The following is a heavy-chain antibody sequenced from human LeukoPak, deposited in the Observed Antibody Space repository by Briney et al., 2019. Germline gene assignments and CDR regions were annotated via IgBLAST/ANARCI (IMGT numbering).Heavy chain of an antibody. CDR2: IIPIFGTA. V-gene: IGHV1-69*13. D-gene: IGHD3-9*01. J-gene: IGHJ6*02. CDR1: GGTFISYA. Sequence: SVKVSCKASGGTFISYAISWVRQAPGQGLEWMGGIIPIFGTANYAQKFQGRVTITADESTSTAYMELSSLRSEDTAVYYCANNDILTGYSSNYYYYGMDVWGQGTTVTVSS. CDR3: ANNDILTGYSSNYYYYGMDV.